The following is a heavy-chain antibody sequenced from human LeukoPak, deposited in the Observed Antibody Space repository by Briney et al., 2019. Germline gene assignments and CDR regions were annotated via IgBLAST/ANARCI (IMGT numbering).Heavy chain of an antibody. V-gene: IGHV3-20*04. D-gene: IGHD1-26*01. CDR2: INWNGGST. J-gene: IGHJ4*02. CDR3: ARGDSGSWRGASDY. CDR1: GFTFDDYG. Sequence: GGSLRLSCAASGFTFDDYGMSWVRQAPGKGLEWVSGINWNGGSTGYADSVKGRFTISRDNAKNSLYLQMNSLRAEDTALYYCARGDSGSWRGASDYWGQGTLVTVSS.